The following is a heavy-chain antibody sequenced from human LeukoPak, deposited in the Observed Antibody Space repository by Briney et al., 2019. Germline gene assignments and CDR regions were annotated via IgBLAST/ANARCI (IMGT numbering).Heavy chain of an antibody. Sequence: SQTLSLTCAISGDSVSSNSAAWNWIRQSPSRDLEWLGRTYYRSKWYNDYAVSVKSRITINPDTSKNQFSLQLNSVTPEDTAVYYCAGGQQLENWFDPWGQGTLVTVSS. CDR2: TYYRSKWYN. V-gene: IGHV6-1*01. CDR3: AGGQQLENWFDP. J-gene: IGHJ5*02. CDR1: GDSVSSNSAA. D-gene: IGHD6-13*01.